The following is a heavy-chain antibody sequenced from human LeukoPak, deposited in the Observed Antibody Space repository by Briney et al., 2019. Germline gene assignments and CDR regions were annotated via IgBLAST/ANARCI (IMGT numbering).Heavy chain of an antibody. D-gene: IGHD3-10*01. J-gene: IGHJ3*01. Sequence: ASVKVSCKASGYSFTTYGVSWVRQAPGQGLEWLGWIRGDNGDPNYAQKIQGRVTMTTDASTSTVYMDLRSLRFDDTAVYYCVRDLGHYGSETFDFWGQGTMVTVSS. V-gene: IGHV1-18*01. CDR3: VRDLGHYGSETFDF. CDR1: GYSFTTYG. CDR2: IRGDNGDP.